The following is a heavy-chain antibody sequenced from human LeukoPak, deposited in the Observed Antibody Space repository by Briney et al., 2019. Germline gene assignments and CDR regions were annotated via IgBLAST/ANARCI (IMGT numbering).Heavy chain of an antibody. CDR3: VKSSVMDDYGMDA. V-gene: IGHV3-30*18. J-gene: IGHJ6*02. CDR1: GFTFNRCG. D-gene: IGHD2-21*01. CDR2: ILDDGSRQ. Sequence: PGRSLRLSCAASGFTFNRCGMHWVRHAPGKGLEWVARILDDGSRQYYKDAVKGRFTISRDNSKNTLFLQMNSLRAEDTAVYYCVKSSVMDDYGMDAWGQGTTVTVSS.